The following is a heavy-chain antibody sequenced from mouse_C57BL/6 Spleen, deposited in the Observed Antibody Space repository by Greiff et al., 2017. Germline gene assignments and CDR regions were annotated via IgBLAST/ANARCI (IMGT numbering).Heavy chain of an antibody. Sequence: EVKLQESGPGLVNPSQSLSLTCSVTGYSITSGYYWNWIRQFPGNKLEWMGYISYDGSNNYNPSLKNRISITRDTSKNQFFLKLNSVTTEDTATYYCAREGGHFDYWGQGTTLTVSS. CDR3: AREGGHFDY. CDR2: ISYDGSN. J-gene: IGHJ2*01. CDR1: GYSITSGYY. V-gene: IGHV3-6*01.